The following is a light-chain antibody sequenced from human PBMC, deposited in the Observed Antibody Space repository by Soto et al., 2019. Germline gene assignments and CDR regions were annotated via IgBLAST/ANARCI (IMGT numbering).Light chain of an antibody. CDR3: CSYAGSSTNVV. CDR1: SSDVGSYNL. V-gene: IGLV2-23*02. J-gene: IGLJ2*01. Sequence: QSVLTQPASVSGSTGQSITISCTGTSSDVGSYNLVSWYQQHPGKAPKLMLYEVSTRPSGVSNRFSGSKAGNTASLTISGLQAEDEADYYCCSYAGSSTNVVFGGGTKRTVL. CDR2: EVS.